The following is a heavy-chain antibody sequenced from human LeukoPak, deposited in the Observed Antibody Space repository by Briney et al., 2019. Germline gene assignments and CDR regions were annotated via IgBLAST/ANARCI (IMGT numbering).Heavy chain of an antibody. CDR1: GDSVSSNSAA. Sequence: SQTLSLTCAISGDSVSSNSAAWNSIRQSPSRGLEWLGRTYYRSKWYNDYAVSVKSRITINPDTSKNQFSLQLNSVTPEDTAVYYCARGDYVGWGAFDIWGQGTMVTVSS. V-gene: IGHV6-1*01. CDR3: ARGDYVGWGAFDI. J-gene: IGHJ3*02. D-gene: IGHD3-16*01. CDR2: TYYRSKWYN.